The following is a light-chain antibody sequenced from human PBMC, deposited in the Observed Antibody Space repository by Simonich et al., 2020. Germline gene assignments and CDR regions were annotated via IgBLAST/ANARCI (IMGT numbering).Light chain of an antibody. CDR2: DFS. Sequence: QSALTQPPSVSGSPGQSITISCTGTSSDVGGYNYVSWYQQHPGKAPELLIYDFSKRPSGVSNRFSGSKSGNTASLTISGLQAEDEADYYCSSYTSSSTWVFGGGTKLTVL. J-gene: IGLJ3*02. CDR1: SSDVGGYNY. CDR3: SSYTSSSTWV. V-gene: IGLV2-14*03.